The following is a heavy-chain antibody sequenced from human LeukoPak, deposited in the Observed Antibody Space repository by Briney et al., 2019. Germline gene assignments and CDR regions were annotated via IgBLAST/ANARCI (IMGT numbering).Heavy chain of an antibody. CDR2: ISAYNGNT. Sequence: ASVKVSCKASGYTFTSYGISWVRQAPGQGLEWMGWISAYNGNTNYAQKLQGRVTMTTDTSTSTAYMELRSLRPDDTAVYYCASFGTTGEPYYYYYYGMDVWGQGTTVTVSS. CDR1: GYTFTSYG. V-gene: IGHV1-18*01. CDR3: ASFGTTGEPYYYYYYGMDV. D-gene: IGHD1-1*01. J-gene: IGHJ6*02.